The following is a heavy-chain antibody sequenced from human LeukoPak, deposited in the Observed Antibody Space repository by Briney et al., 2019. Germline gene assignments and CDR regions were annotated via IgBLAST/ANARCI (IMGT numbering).Heavy chain of an antibody. D-gene: IGHD5-18*01. CDR1: GFTFSNYG. J-gene: IGHJ4*02. CDR3: AKVGPTGQSTAMVYYDY. Sequence: GGSLRLSCAASGFTFSNYGMHWVRQAPGKGLEWVAVISYDGSNKYYADSVKGRFTISRDNSKNTLYLQMNSLRAEDTAVYYCAKVGPTGQSTAMVYYDYWGQGTLATVSS. CDR2: ISYDGSNK. V-gene: IGHV3-30*18.